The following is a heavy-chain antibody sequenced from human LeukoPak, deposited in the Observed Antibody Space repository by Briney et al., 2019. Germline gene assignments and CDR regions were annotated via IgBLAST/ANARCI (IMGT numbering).Heavy chain of an antibody. Sequence: GASVKVSCKASGYTFTSYGISWVRQAPGQGLEWMGWISAYNGNTNYAQKLQGRVTMTTDTSTSTAYMELRSLRSDDTAVYYCARGQDSTTPSYWFDPWGQETLVTVSS. CDR1: GYTFTSYG. CDR3: ARGQDSTTPSYWFDP. CDR2: ISAYNGNT. J-gene: IGHJ5*02. D-gene: IGHD2-2*01. V-gene: IGHV1-18*01.